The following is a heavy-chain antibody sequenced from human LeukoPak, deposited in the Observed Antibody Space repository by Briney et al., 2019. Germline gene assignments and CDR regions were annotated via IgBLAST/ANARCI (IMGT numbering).Heavy chain of an antibody. CDR3: ARQMSYGITAY. CDR2: INHSGST. Sequence: SETLSLTCVVYGGSFSGYYWSWIRQPPGKGLEWIGEINHSGSTNYNPSLKSRVTISVDTSKNQFSLKLSSVTAADTAVYYCARQMSYGITAYWGQGTLVTVSS. J-gene: IGHJ4*02. CDR1: GGSFSGYY. V-gene: IGHV4-34*01. D-gene: IGHD3-16*01.